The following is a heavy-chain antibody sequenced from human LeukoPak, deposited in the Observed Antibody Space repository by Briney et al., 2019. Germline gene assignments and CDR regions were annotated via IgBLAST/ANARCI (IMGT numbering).Heavy chain of an antibody. D-gene: IGHD3-16*02. Sequence: ASVKVSCKSSGYTFTSYGISWVRQAPGQGLEWMGWISAYNGNTNYAQKLQGRVTMTTDTSTSTAYMELRSLRSDDTAVYYCARQAPFGGVIVESDYWGQGILVTVSS. CDR1: GYTFTSYG. CDR2: ISAYNGNT. J-gene: IGHJ4*02. V-gene: IGHV1-18*01. CDR3: ARQAPFGGVIVESDY.